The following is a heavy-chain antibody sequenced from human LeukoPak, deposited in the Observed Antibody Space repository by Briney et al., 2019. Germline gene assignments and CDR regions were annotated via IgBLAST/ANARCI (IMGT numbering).Heavy chain of an antibody. D-gene: IGHD4-17*01. CDR2: IIPIFGTT. Sequence: GASVKVSCKASGGSFSIHTISWVRQAPGHGLEWMGRIIPIFGTTEYAQKFQGRVTINADKSTSTIYMEMNSLTSEDSAVYFCGRILMAGDYAREWVDPWGQGTLVSVSS. J-gene: IGHJ5*02. CDR3: GRILMAGDYAREWVDP. V-gene: IGHV1-69*08. CDR1: GGSFSIHT.